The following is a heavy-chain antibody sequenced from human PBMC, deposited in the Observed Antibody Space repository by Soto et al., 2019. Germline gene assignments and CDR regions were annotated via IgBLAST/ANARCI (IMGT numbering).Heavy chain of an antibody. D-gene: IGHD3-10*01. J-gene: IGHJ4*02. CDR3: ARRMDRGLERYKNGYFDY. V-gene: IGHV4-34*01. Sequence: PSETLSLTCAVYGGSFSDYYWSWIRQPPGKGLEWIGEINHSGSTNYNPSLKRRVTISVDTSKNQFSRKLSTVTAAGTAVDYCARRMDRGLERYKNGYFDYWGQGTVVSVAS. CDR1: GGSFSDYY. CDR2: INHSGST.